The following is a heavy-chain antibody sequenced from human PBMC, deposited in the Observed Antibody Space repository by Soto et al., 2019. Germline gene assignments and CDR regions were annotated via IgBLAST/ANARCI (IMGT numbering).Heavy chain of an antibody. Sequence: ASVKVSCKASGYTFTSYGISWVRQAPGQGLEWMGWISAYNGNTNYAQKLQGRVTMTTDTSTSTAYMELRSLRSDDTAVYYCERGLDSSSWYNWFDPWGQGTLVTVSS. J-gene: IGHJ5*02. D-gene: IGHD6-13*01. V-gene: IGHV1-18*01. CDR1: GYTFTSYG. CDR3: ERGLDSSSWYNWFDP. CDR2: ISAYNGNT.